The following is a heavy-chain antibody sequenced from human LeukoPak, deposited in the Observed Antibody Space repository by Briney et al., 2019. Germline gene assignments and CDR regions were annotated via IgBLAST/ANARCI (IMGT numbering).Heavy chain of an antibody. D-gene: IGHD3-9*01. V-gene: IGHV1-18*01. CDR2: ISAYNGNT. Sequence: GASVKVSCKASGYTFTSYGISWVRQAPGQGLEWMGWISAYNGNTNYAQKLQGRVTMTRDTSTSTAYMELRSLRSDDTAVYYCARDRGYYDILTSYYMDPRDRRGQAFDIWGQGTMVTVSS. CDR1: GYTFTSYG. J-gene: IGHJ3*02. CDR3: ARDRGYYDILTSYYMDPRDRRGQAFDI.